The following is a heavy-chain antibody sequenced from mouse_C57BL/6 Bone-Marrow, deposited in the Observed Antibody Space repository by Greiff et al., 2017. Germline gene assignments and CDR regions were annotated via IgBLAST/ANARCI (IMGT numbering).Heavy chain of an antibody. Sequence: VKVVESGAELARPGASVKLSCKASGYTFTSYGISWVKQRTGQGLEWIGEIYPRSGNTYYNEKFKGKATLTADKSSSTAYMELRSLTSEDSAVYFCARYYYGSRGAMDYWGQGTSVTVSS. CDR3: ARYYYGSRGAMDY. CDR1: GYTFTSYG. D-gene: IGHD1-1*01. J-gene: IGHJ4*01. V-gene: IGHV1-81*01. CDR2: IYPRSGNT.